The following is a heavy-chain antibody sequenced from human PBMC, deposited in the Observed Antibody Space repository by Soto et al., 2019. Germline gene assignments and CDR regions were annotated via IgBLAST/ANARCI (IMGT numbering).Heavy chain of an antibody. D-gene: IGHD6-6*01. Sequence: GGSLILSCTASGFTFSSYAMSWVRQAPGKGLEWVSAISGSGGSTYYADSVKGRFTISRDNSKNTLYLQMNSLRAEDTAVYYCAKGSVRSYSSSYPYYYYGMYAWGQGTTVTVSS. J-gene: IGHJ6*02. CDR2: ISGSGGST. V-gene: IGHV3-23*01. CDR3: AKGSVRSYSSSYPYYYYGMYA. CDR1: GFTFSSYA.